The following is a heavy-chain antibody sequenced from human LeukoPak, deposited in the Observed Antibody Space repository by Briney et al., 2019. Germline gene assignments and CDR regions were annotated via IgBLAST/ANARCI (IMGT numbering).Heavy chain of an antibody. V-gene: IGHV4-34*01. CDR1: GGSFSGYY. J-gene: IGHJ5*02. D-gene: IGHD3-22*01. Sequence: SETLSLTCSVYGGSFSGYYWSWIRQTPGKGLEWIGEINHSGSTNYNPSLQSRVNISVDTSKNQLSLKLSSVTAADTAVYYCARTEGRVTYYYDSSGYYNWFDPWGQGTLVTVSS. CDR2: INHSGST. CDR3: ARTEGRVTYYYDSSGYYNWFDP.